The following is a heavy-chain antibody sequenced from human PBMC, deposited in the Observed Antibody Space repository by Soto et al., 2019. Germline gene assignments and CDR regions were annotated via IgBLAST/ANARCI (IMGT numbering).Heavy chain of an antibody. CDR3: AKGTSWPPALAFNI. CDR2: ISGSGGST. J-gene: IGHJ3*02. CDR1: GFTFSSYA. Sequence: PGGSLRLSCAASGFTFSSYAMNWVRQAPGKGLEWVSAISGSGGSTYYADSVKGRFTIPRDSSKNTLYLQMNSLRAEDTAVYYWAKGTSWPPALAFNIWAKGKMAPVPS. V-gene: IGHV3-23*01.